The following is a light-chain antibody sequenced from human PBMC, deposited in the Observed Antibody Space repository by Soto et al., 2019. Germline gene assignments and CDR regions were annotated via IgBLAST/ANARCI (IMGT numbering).Light chain of an antibody. CDR3: QSDDSRNQV. CDR2: EDN. CDR1: SGSIASNY. V-gene: IGLV6-57*02. Sequence: NFMLTQPHSVSESPGKTVTISCTGSSGSIASNYVQWYQQRPGSAPTTVIYEDNQRPSGVPDRFSGSIDSSSNSASLTISGLKTEDEADYYCQSDDSRNQVVGGGTQLTVL. J-gene: IGLJ3*02.